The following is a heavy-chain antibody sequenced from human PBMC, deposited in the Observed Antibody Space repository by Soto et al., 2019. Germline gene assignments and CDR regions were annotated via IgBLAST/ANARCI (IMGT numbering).Heavy chain of an antibody. D-gene: IGHD3-16*02. CDR3: AKALGELSPESYDY. Sequence: QVQLVESGGGVVQPGRSLRLSCAASGFSFSSFGMHWVRQAPGKGLEWVAFNSYDGSNKYYADSVKGRFTISRDSSEKKIYLQMNRRRPEDTDGYYCAKALGELSPESYDYWGQGTLVTVSS. CDR1: GFSFSSFG. CDR2: NSYDGSNK. V-gene: IGHV3-30*18. J-gene: IGHJ4*02.